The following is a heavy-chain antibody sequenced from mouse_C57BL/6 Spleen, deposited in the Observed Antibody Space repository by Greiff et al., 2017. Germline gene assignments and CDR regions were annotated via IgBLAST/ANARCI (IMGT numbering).Heavy chain of an antibody. CDR2: IDPSDSYT. Sequence: QVQLQQPGAELVMPGASVTLSCKASGYTFTSYWMHWVKQRPGQGLEWIGEIDPSDSYTNYNQKFKGKSTLTVDKSSSTAYMQLSSLTSEDSAVYYCASHYYGSSTGFAYWGQGTLVTVSA. CDR1: GYTFTSYW. J-gene: IGHJ3*01. CDR3: ASHYYGSSTGFAY. V-gene: IGHV1-69*01. D-gene: IGHD1-1*01.